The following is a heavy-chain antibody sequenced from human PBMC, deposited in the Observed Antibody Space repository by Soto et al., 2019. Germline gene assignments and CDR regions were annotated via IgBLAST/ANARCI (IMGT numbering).Heavy chain of an antibody. Sequence: QVQLVQSGAEVKKPGSSVKVSCKASGGTFSSYAISWVRQAPGQGLEWMGGIIPIFGTANYAQKFQGRVTITADESTSTAYMELSSLRSVDTAVYYCASRMAYYDILTGYENWFDPWGQGTLVTVSS. J-gene: IGHJ5*02. CDR2: IIPIFGTA. CDR1: GGTFSSYA. V-gene: IGHV1-69*01. CDR3: ASRMAYYDILTGYENWFDP. D-gene: IGHD3-9*01.